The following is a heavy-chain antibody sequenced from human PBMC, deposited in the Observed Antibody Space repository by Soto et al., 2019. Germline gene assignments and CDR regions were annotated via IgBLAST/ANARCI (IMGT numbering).Heavy chain of an antibody. Sequence: LETLSLTCTVSGGSINTFYWSWVRQPAGKGLEWIGRIFSSGSTSFNPSLESRVAMSVDTSKNHFSLNLSSVTAADMAVYYCAREGSXSAYNFAHGIQLWSFDFWGQGALVTVSS. CDR1: GGSINTFY. CDR3: AREGSXSAYNFAHGIQLWSFDF. CDR2: IFSSGST. J-gene: IGHJ4*02. D-gene: IGHD5-12*01. V-gene: IGHV4-4*07.